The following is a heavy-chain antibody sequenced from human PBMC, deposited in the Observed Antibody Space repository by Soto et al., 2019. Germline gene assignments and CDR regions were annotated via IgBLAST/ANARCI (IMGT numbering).Heavy chain of an antibody. CDR2: IRSKPNKYAT. V-gene: IGHV3-73*02. J-gene: IGHJ6*02. Sequence: EVQLVESGGGLVHPGGSLKLSCAASGFPFNGSAMHWVRQASGKGLEWVGRIRSKPNKYATTYAASLNGRFTISLDDSKNTAYLQMNSLKTEDTSVYYCAGDFYYNMDVWGQWTTVTVSS. CDR1: GFPFNGSA. CDR3: AGDFYYNMDV.